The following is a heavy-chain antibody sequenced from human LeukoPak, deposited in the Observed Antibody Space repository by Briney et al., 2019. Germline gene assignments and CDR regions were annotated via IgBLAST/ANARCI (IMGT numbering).Heavy chain of an antibody. J-gene: IGHJ4*02. CDR1: GYTFSSYT. CDR2: ISGSSSDI. D-gene: IGHD4-17*01. Sequence: GGSLRLSCAASGYTFSSYTMIWVRQAPGKGLEGVSYISGSSSDIYYAVSVRPRFTSSRDNTKNSLYLQMNSLRAEDTAVYYCARDGYGDYQFDYWGQGTLVTVSS. CDR3: ARDGYGDYQFDY. V-gene: IGHV3-21*01.